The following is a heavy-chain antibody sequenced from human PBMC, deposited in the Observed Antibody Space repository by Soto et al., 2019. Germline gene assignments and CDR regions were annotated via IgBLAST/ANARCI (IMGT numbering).Heavy chain of an antibody. Sequence: QVQLVQSGAEVKKPGASVKVSCKASGYTFTSYGISWVQQAPGQGLEWMGWISAYNGNTNYAQKLKGRGTMTTDTSTSKSYMEMRSLRTDQTAVYFRAGTGGITIFGVVIPPHFEYWGQGTMVTVS. CDR3: AGTGGITIFGVVIPPHFEY. J-gene: IGHJ4*02. D-gene: IGHD3-3*01. CDR2: ISAYNGNT. V-gene: IGHV1-18*04. CDR1: GYTFTSYG.